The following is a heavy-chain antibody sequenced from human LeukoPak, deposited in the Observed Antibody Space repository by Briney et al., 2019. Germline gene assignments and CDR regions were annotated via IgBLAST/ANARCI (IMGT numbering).Heavy chain of an antibody. CDR3: AKENTKTPIRPGEATVTKGYFDY. CDR2: ISGSGGNT. CDR1: GFTFSSYA. D-gene: IGHD4-17*01. J-gene: IGHJ4*02. Sequence: EGSLRLSCAASGFTFSSYAMSWVRQAPGKGLEWVSVISGSGGNTYYADSVKGRFTIPRDNSKNTLYLQMNSLRAEDTAVYYCAKENTKTPIRPGEATVTKGYFDYWGQGTLVTVSS. V-gene: IGHV3-23*01.